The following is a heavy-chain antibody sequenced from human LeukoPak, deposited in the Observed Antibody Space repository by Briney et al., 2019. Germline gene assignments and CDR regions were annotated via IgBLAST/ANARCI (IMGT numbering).Heavy chain of an antibody. D-gene: IGHD3-9*01. J-gene: IGHJ4*02. CDR3: ARESPDTTLNIGFDY. CDR1: GFTFSSYA. V-gene: IGHV3-30*04. Sequence: GGSLRLSCAASGFTFSSYAMHWVRQAPGKGLEWVAVISYDGSNKYYADSVKGRFTISRDNSKNTLYLQMNSLRAEDTAVYYCARESPDTTLNIGFDYWGQGTLVTVSS. CDR2: ISYDGSNK.